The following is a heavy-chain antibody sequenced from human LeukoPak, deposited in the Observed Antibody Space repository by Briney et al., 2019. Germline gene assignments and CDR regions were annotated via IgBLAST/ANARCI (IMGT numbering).Heavy chain of an antibody. J-gene: IGHJ6*03. CDR1: GYTFTSYD. CDR3: ARARIAAAKYYYYYYMDV. Sequence: GASVKVSCKASGYTFTSYDINWVRQATGQGLEWMGWMNPNSGNTGYAQKFQGRVTITRNTSISTAYMELSSLRSEDTAVYYCARARIAAAKYYYYYYMDVWGKGTTVTVSS. CDR2: MNPNSGNT. D-gene: IGHD6-13*01. V-gene: IGHV1-8*03.